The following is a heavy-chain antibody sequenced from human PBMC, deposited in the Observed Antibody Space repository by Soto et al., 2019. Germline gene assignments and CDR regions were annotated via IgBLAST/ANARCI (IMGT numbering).Heavy chain of an antibody. D-gene: IGHD3-10*01. CDR3: ARVSGSYYNWFEP. J-gene: IGHJ5*02. CDR1: GLTFSSYG. Sequence: EGSLRLSCAASGLTFSSYGMHWVRQAPGKGLEWVAVISYDGSNKYYADSVKGRFTISRDNSKNTLYLQMNSLRAEDTAVYYCARVSGSYYNWFEPWGQGTLVTVSS. V-gene: IGHV3-30*03. CDR2: ISYDGSNK.